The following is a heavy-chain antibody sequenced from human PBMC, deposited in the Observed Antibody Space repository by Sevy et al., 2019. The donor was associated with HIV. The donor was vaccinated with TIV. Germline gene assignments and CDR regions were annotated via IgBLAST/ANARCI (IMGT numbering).Heavy chain of an antibody. CDR3: ARDPHILRFLEWLPDYYYYGMDV. CDR2: ISSSSSYI. D-gene: IGHD3-3*01. CDR1: GFTFSSYS. V-gene: IGHV3-21*01. J-gene: IGHJ6*02. Sequence: GGSLRLSCAASGFTFSSYSMNWVRQAPGKGLEWVSSISSSSSYIYYADSVKGRFTISRDNAKNSLYLQMNSLRAEDTAVYYCARDPHILRFLEWLPDYYYYGMDVWGQGTTVTVSS.